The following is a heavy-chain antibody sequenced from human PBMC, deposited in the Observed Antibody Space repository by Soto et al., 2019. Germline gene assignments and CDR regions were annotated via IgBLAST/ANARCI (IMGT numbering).Heavy chain of an antibody. V-gene: IGHV3-48*02. J-gene: IGHJ4*02. Sequence: PGGSLRLSCAASGFTFSGYSVNWVRQAPGKGLEWVSYISSGSKTIYYADSVKGRFTVSRDNARNSQYLQMNSLRDEDTAVYYCAREDILGTRSFDYWGQGTMVTVYS. CDR3: AREDILGTRSFDY. CDR1: GFTFSGYS. CDR2: ISSGSKTI. D-gene: IGHD3-9*01.